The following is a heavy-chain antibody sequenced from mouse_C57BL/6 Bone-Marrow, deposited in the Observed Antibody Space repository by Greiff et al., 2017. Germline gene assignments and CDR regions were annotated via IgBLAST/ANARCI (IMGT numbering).Heavy chain of an antibody. V-gene: IGHV14-4*01. J-gene: IGHJ3*01. CDR1: GFNIKDDY. Sequence: EVKLMESGAELVRPGASVKLSCTASGFNIKDDYMHWVKQRPEQGLEWIGWIDPENGDTEYASKFQGKATITADKSSNTAYLQLSSLTSEDTAVYYCTTLFAYWGQGTLVTVSA. CDR3: TTLFAY. CDR2: IDPENGDT.